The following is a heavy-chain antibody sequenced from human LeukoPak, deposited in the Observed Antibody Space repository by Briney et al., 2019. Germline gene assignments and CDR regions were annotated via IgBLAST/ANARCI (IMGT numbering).Heavy chain of an antibody. J-gene: IGHJ6*03. V-gene: IGHV4-31*03. CDR1: GGSISSGGYY. CDR3: ASLYDSSGYGYYYMDV. Sequence: PSETLSLTCTVSGGSISSGGYYWSWIRQHPGKGLKWIGYIFYSGSTYYNPSLKSRVTISVDTSKNQFSLKLSSVTAADTAVYYCASLYDSSGYGYYYMDVWGKGTTVTVSS. D-gene: IGHD3-22*01. CDR2: IFYSGST.